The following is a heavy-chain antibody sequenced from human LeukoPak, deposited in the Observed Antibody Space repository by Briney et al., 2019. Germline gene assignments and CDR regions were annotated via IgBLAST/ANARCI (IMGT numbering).Heavy chain of an antibody. Sequence: SETLSLTCAVYGGSFSGYYWSWIRQPPGKGLEWIGEFNHSGSTNYNPSLKSRVTISVDTSKNQFSLKLSSVTAADTAVYYCARDRLTRYSSSWRSHYFDYWGQGTLVTVSS. D-gene: IGHD6-13*01. CDR3: ARDRLTRYSSSWRSHYFDY. CDR1: GGSFSGYY. J-gene: IGHJ4*02. CDR2: FNHSGST. V-gene: IGHV4-34*01.